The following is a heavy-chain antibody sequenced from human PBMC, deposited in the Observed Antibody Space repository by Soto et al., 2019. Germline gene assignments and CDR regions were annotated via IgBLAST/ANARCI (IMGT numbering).Heavy chain of an antibody. J-gene: IGHJ4*02. V-gene: IGHV3-48*03. CDR2: TSSSGTTV. CDR3: ARAGVY. Sequence: PGGSLRLSCAASGFTFSRYEMNWIRQAPGKGLEWVSYTSSSGTTVHYADSVKGRFTISRDNAKNSLFLQMNSLRAEDTALYYCARAGVYWGQGTLVTVSS. D-gene: IGHD2-8*01. CDR1: GFTFSRYE.